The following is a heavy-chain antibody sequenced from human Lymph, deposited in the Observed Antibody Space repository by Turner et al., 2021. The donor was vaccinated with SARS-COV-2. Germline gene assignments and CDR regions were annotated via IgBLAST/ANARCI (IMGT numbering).Heavy chain of an antibody. CDR1: GGTFSTYV. D-gene: IGHD1-26*01. V-gene: IGHV1-69*10. CDR2: IIPILGIA. Sequence: QVQLVQSGAEVKKPGSTVKVSCKASGGTFSTYVISWVRQAPGQGLEWKGGIIPILGIANYAQKFQGRVTITADKSTSTAYMELSSLRSEDTAVYHCARRHSGNYDAFDIWGQGTMVTVSS. CDR3: ARRHSGNYDAFDI. J-gene: IGHJ3*02.